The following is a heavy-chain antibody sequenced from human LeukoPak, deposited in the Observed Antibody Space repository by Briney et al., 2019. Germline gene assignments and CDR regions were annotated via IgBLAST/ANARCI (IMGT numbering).Heavy chain of an antibody. CDR2: INHSGST. CDR3: ARQTNGGDYYYYYYMDV. D-gene: IGHD3-16*01. Sequence: PSETLSLTCAVYGGSFSGYYWSWIRQPPGKGLEWIAEINHSGSTNYNPSLKSRVTISVDTSKNQFSLKLSSVTAADTAVYYCARQTNGGDYYYYYYMDVWDKGTTVTISS. V-gene: IGHV4-34*01. J-gene: IGHJ6*03. CDR1: GGSFSGYY.